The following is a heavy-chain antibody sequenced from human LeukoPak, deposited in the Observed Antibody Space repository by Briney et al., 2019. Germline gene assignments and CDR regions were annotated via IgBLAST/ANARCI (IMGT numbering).Heavy chain of an antibody. CDR2: IHLGGRT. J-gene: IGHJ4*02. Sequence: SETLSLTCAVSGASISSNNWRSWVRQPPGKGLEWIGEIHLGGRTNYNPSLKSRVTISLDKSNNQFSLELTSVTAADTAVYYCGRIGFSGYGTVDYWGQGTLVTVSS. CDR3: GRIGFSGYGTVDY. V-gene: IGHV4-4*02. CDR1: GASISSNNW. D-gene: IGHD5-12*01.